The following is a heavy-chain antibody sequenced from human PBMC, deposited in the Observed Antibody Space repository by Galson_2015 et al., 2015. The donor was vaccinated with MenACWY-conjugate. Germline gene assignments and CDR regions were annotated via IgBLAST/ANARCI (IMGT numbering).Heavy chain of an antibody. CDR3: ARDRIAVAGDNFDY. V-gene: IGHV4-39*07. Sequence: VSGGSISSSSYYWGWIRQPPGKGLEWIGSIYYSGSTYYNPSLKSRVTISVDTSKNQFSLKLSSVTAADTAVYYCARDRIAVAGDNFDYWGQGTLVTVSS. J-gene: IGHJ4*02. CDR1: GGSISSSSYY. CDR2: IYYSGST. D-gene: IGHD6-19*01.